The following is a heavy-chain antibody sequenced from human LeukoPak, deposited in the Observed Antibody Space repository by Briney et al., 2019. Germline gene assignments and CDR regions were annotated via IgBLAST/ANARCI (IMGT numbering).Heavy chain of an antibody. CDR3: AKCVTGWPNWFDP. J-gene: IGHJ5*02. CDR1: GFIFSSYA. D-gene: IGHD6-19*01. Sequence: GGSLRLSCAASGFIFSSYAMNWVRQAPGKGLEWVSAINDGGGRTYYADSVKGRFTISRDNSKNTLYLQMNSLRAEDTALYYCAKCVTGWPNWFDPWGQGTLVTVSS. V-gene: IGHV3-23*01. CDR2: INDGGGRT.